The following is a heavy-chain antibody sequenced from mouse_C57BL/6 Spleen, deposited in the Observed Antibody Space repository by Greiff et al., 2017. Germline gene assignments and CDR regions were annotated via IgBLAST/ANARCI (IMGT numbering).Heavy chain of an antibody. CDR2: IDPSDSET. D-gene: IGHD1-1*01. V-gene: IGHV1-52*01. J-gene: IGHJ1*03. CDR1: GYTFTSYW. CDR3: ARRDYGGSDWYFDV. Sequence: VKLQQPGAELVKPGSSVKLSCKASGYTFTSYWMHWVKQRPIQGLEWIGNIDPSDSETHYNQKFKDKATLTVDKSSSTAYMQLSSLTSEDSAVYYCARRDYGGSDWYFDVWGTGTTVTVSS.